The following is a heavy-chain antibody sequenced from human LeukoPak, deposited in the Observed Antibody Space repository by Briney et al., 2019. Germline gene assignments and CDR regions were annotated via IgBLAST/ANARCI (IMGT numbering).Heavy chain of an antibody. CDR1: GVSISSYY. CDR3: AAYSSSWYGFDY. CDR2: IYYSGST. V-gene: IGHV4-59*08. Sequence: SSETLSLTCTVSGVSISSYYWSWIRQPPGKGLEWIGYIYYSGSTNYNPSLKSRVTMSVDTSKNQFSLKLNSVTAADTAVYYCAAYSSSWYGFDYWGQGTLVTVSS. D-gene: IGHD6-13*01. J-gene: IGHJ4*02.